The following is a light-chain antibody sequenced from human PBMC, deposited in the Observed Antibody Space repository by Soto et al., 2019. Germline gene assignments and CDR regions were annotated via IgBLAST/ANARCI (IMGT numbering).Light chain of an antibody. CDR1: SSYFGDFNY. CDR2: DVS. J-gene: IGLJ1*01. V-gene: IGLV2-14*03. CDR3: TSYTTSITYV. Sequence: QSALTQPASVSGSPGQSITISCTGTSSYFGDFNYVFWYQQHPGKAPKLLIYDVSNRPSGVSNRFSGSKSGDTASLTISGLQAEDEADYYCTSYTTSITYVLGTGTKVTVL.